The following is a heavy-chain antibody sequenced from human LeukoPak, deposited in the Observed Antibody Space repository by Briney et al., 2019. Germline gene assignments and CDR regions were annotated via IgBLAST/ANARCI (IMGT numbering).Heavy chain of an antibody. D-gene: IGHD5-18*01. Sequence: GRSLRLSCAASGLTFSSYGMHWVRQAPGKGLEWVAVISYDGSNKYYADSVKGRFTISRDNSKNTLYLQMNSLRAEDTAVYYCAKDRSYGRRGWFDPWGQGTLVTVSS. V-gene: IGHV3-30*18. CDR2: ISYDGSNK. CDR3: AKDRSYGRRGWFDP. CDR1: GLTFSSYG. J-gene: IGHJ5*02.